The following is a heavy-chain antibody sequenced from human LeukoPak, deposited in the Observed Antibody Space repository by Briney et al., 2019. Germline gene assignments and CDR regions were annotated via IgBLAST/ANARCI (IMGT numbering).Heavy chain of an antibody. D-gene: IGHD3-3*01. CDR1: GGSISSSNW. CDR3: ARLFSAVDYDFWSGYYQMDV. V-gene: IGHV4-4*02. J-gene: IGHJ6*04. CDR2: IYHSGST. Sequence: SETLSLTCAVSGGSISSSNWWSWVRQPPGKGLEWIGEIYHSGSTNYNPSLKSRVTISVDTSKNQFSLKLSSVTAADTAVYYCARLFSAVDYDFWSGYYQMDVWGKGTTVTVSS.